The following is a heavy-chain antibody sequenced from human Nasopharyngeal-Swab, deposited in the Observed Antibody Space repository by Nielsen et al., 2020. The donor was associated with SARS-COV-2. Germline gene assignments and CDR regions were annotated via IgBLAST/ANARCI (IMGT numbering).Heavy chain of an antibody. CDR1: GFTFSSYS. CDR2: ITSSSTYT. D-gene: IGHD2-15*01. CDR3: ATPGTRCSGDTCNMWVFDY. V-gene: IGHV3-21*04. Sequence: GESLKISCAASGFTFSSYSMNWVRQAPGKGLEWVSAITSSSTYTYYADSVKGRFTISRDNSKNTLYLQMHSLRAEDTAVYYCATPGTRCSGDTCNMWVFDYWGQGTLVTVSS. J-gene: IGHJ4*02.